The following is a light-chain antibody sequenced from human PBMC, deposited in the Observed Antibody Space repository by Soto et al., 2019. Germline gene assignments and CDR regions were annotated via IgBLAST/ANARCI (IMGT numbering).Light chain of an antibody. V-gene: IGKV1-39*01. CDR2: AAS. CDR3: QQSYSTTRT. J-gene: IGKJ1*01. Sequence: DIQMTQSPSSPSSSFGDRVTITCRASQSISSYLNWYQQKPGKAPRLLIYAASSLQSGVPSRFSGSVSGTDFTLTISSLKNEDFATYYGQQSYSTTRTFGQGTKVDI. CDR1: QSISSY.